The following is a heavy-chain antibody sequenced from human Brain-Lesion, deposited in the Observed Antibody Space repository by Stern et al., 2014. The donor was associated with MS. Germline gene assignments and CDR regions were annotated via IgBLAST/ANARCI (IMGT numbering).Heavy chain of an antibody. CDR3: AGEEDIRYCSGGSCTGNWFDP. CDR1: GGSVSSTSYA. D-gene: IGHD2-15*01. Sequence: QVQLQESGPGLVKPSETLSLTCTVAGGSVSSTSYAWAWIRQPPGKGLEWIGTIYYSGNTYYSPSLKSRLTISLATPKNHFSLTLRCVTAADTAVYYCAGEEDIRYCSGGSCTGNWFDPWGQGTLVTVSS. J-gene: IGHJ5*02. CDR2: IYYSGNT. V-gene: IGHV4-39*02.